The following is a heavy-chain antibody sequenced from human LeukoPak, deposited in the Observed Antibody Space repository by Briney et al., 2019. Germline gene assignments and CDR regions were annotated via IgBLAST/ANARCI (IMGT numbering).Heavy chain of an antibody. Sequence: GGSLRLSCAASGFTFSSYWMSWVRQAPGKGLEWVANIKQDGSEKYYVDSVKGRFTISRDNAKNSLYLQMNSLRAEDTAVYYCXMTXVXXPXDYWGQGTXVTVSS. CDR2: IKQDGSEK. D-gene: IGHD4-17*01. J-gene: IGHJ4*02. V-gene: IGHV3-7*01. CDR3: XMTXVXXPXDY. CDR1: GFTFSSYW.